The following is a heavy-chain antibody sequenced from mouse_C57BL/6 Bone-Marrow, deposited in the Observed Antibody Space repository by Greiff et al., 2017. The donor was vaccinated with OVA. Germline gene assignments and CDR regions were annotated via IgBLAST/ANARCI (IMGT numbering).Heavy chain of an antibody. V-gene: IGHV1-69*01. D-gene: IGHD2-3*01. CDR3: ARLGDGYPLDY. J-gene: IGHJ2*01. Sequence: QVQLQQPGAELVMPGASVKLSCKASGYTFTSYWMHWVKQRPGQGLEWIGEIDPSDSYTNYNQKFKGKSTLTVDKSSSTAYMQLSSLTSEDSAVYYCARLGDGYPLDYWGQGTTLTVSS. CDR2: IDPSDSYT. CDR1: GYTFTSYW.